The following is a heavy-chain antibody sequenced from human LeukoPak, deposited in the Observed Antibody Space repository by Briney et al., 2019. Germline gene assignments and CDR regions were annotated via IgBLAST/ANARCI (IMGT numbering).Heavy chain of an antibody. CDR3: ARDRDFSYPDY. D-gene: IGHD2/OR15-2a*01. V-gene: IGHV3-21*01. Sequence: GGSLRLSCAASGFTFSSYSMNWVRQAPGKGLEWVSSISSSSSYIYYADSVKGRFTISRDNAKNSLYLQMNSLRAEDTAVYYCARDRDFSYPDYWGQGTLVTVSS. CDR2: ISSSSSYI. CDR1: GFTFSSYS. J-gene: IGHJ4*02.